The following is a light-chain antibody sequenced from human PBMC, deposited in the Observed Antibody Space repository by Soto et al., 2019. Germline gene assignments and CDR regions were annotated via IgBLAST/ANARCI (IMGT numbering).Light chain of an antibody. V-gene: IGKV1-39*01. Sequence: DIQMTQSPSSLSASVGDRVTITCRASQSISSYLNWYQQKPGKAPKLLIYAASSLQSGVPSRFSGSGSGTDFTLTISSLQPEDFATYYCQKYNSGPFTFGPGTKVDIK. CDR1: QSISSY. CDR3: QKYNSGPFT. CDR2: AAS. J-gene: IGKJ3*01.